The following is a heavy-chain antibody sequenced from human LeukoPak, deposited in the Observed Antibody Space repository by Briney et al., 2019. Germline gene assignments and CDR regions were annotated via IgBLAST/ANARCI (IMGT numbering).Heavy chain of an antibody. CDR1: GYTFNNYA. CDR3: ARDYVVGVFDY. J-gene: IGHJ4*02. Sequence: ASVKVSCKSSGYTFNNYAMNWVRQAPGQGLEWMGIINPSGGSTSYAQKFQGRVTMTRDTSTSTVYMELSSLRSEDTAVYYCARDYVVGVFDYWGQGTLVTVSS. CDR2: INPSGGST. D-gene: IGHD1-26*01. V-gene: IGHV1-46*02.